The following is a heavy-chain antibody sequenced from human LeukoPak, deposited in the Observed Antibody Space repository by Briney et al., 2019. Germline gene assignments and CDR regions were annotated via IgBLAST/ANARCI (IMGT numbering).Heavy chain of an antibody. D-gene: IGHD3-22*01. CDR2: ISYDGTNK. CDR1: GFTFTNYA. V-gene: IGHV3-30-3*01. CDR3: AKDSMRYYDSSGYYSDY. Sequence: QPGRSLRLSCAASGFTFTNYALHWVRQAPGKGLEWVAVISYDGTNKYYADSVKGRFTISRDNSKNTLYLQMNSLRAEDTAVYFCAKDSMRYYDSSGYYSDYWGQGTLVTVSS. J-gene: IGHJ4*02.